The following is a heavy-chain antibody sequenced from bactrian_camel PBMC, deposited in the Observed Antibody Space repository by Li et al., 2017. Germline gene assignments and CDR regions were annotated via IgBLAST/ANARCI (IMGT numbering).Heavy chain of an antibody. CDR3: AAEFPRRTLGLVRCGNEYVY. Sequence: HVQLVESGGGSVQAGGSLRLTCTYAASSYCVAWFRQVPGKEREGIAGVDSDGSISYADSVKGRFTVSRDHAKATLDLEMNTLKPEDTAMYYCAAEFPRRTLGLVRCGNEYVYWGQGTQVTVS. CDR1: ASSYC. V-gene: IGHV3S53*01. D-gene: IGHD1*01. J-gene: IGHJ4*01. CDR2: VDSDGSI.